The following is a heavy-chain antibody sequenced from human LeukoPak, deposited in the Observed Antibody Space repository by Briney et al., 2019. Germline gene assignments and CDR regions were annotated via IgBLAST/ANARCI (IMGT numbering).Heavy chain of an antibody. D-gene: IGHD6-13*01. V-gene: IGHV3-49*04. CDR3: TRDGAAAGTFYYYYYMDV. Sequence: GGSLRLSCTASGFTFGDYAMSWVRQAPGKGLGWVGFIRSKAYGGATEYAASVKGRFTISRDDSKSIAYLQMNSLKTEDTAVYYCTRDGAAAGTFYYYYYMDVWGKGTTVTVSS. CDR2: IRSKAYGGAT. J-gene: IGHJ6*03. CDR1: GFTFGDYA.